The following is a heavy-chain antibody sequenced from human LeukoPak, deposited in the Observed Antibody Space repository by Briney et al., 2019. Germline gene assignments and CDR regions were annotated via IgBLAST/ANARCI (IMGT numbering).Heavy chain of an antibody. V-gene: IGHV4-59*12. Sequence: SETLSLTCTVSGGSISSYYWSWIRQPPGKGLEWIGYIYYSGSTYYNPSLKSRVTISVDTSKNQFSLKLSSVTAADTAVYYCARASGRYNWNPFDYWGQGTLVTVSS. CDR1: GGSISSYY. CDR2: IYYSGST. J-gene: IGHJ4*02. CDR3: ARASGRYNWNPFDY. D-gene: IGHD1-20*01.